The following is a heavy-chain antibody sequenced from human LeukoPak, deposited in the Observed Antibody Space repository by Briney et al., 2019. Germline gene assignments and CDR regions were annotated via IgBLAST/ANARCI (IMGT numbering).Heavy chain of an antibody. V-gene: IGHV3-23*01. Sequence: GGPLRLSCAASGFTFSRYAMSWVRQAPGKGLEWVSVISGSRGTTYYADSVKGRFTISRDNSKNTLYLQMSSLRAEDTAVYYCAREGDDNWFDPWGQGTLVTVSS. CDR2: ISGSRGTT. CDR1: GFTFSRYA. J-gene: IGHJ5*02. CDR3: AREGDDNWFDP. D-gene: IGHD3-10*01.